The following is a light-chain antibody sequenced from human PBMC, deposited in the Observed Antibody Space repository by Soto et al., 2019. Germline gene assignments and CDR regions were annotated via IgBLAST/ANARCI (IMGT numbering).Light chain of an antibody. CDR2: ATS. Sequence: AIQMTQSPSSLSASVGDRVTITCRASQDIRNDLGWYQQKPGKAPKVLIYATSNLQSGVPSRFSGSGSRSNFTLTISSLQPEDFASYFCLQDYNDPFTFGQGTRLEIK. CDR3: LQDYNDPFT. CDR1: QDIRND. V-gene: IGKV1-6*01. J-gene: IGKJ5*01.